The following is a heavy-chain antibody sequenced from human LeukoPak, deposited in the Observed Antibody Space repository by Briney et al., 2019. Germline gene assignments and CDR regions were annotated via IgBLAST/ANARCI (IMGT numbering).Heavy chain of an antibody. CDR2: IIPIFATT. J-gene: IGHJ6*03. CDR3: ARGPPLTYDHTPEGYYHYYTDV. V-gene: IGHV1-69*13. D-gene: IGHD1-14*01. Sequence: EASVKVSCKTSGGTFSNFAFAWVRQAPGQGLEWMGGIIPIFATTNYAQEFQGRVSITADESTSTVYMELNSLRSDDTAVYYCARGPPLTYDHTPEGYYHYYTDVWGKGTTVTISS. CDR1: GGTFSNFA.